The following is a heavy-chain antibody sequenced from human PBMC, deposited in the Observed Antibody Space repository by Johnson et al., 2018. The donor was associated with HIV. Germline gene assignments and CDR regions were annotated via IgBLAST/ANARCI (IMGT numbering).Heavy chain of an antibody. CDR3: AREGNYAAFDI. CDR1: GFTFSSYW. J-gene: IGHJ3*02. V-gene: IGHV3-74*01. D-gene: IGHD4-11*01. CDR2: ISSDGVST. Sequence: VQLVESGGGLVQPGGSLRLSCAASGFTFSSYWMHWVRQAPGKGLVWVSRISSDGVSTYYADSVKGRFPISRDNARNTMFVQMNSRRAEDTAVYYCAREGNYAAFDIWGQGTMVTVSS.